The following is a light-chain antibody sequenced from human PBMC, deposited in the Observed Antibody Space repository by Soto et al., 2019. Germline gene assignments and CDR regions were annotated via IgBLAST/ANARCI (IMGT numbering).Light chain of an antibody. V-gene: IGLV1-40*01. J-gene: IGLJ1*01. CDR2: GNS. Sequence: QSVLTQPPSASGTPGQRVTISCSGSSSNIGSNAVNWYQQIPGTAPKLLIYGNSNRPSGVPDRFSGSKSGTSASLAITGLQAEDEADYYCQSYDSSLSGSVFGTGTKVTVL. CDR3: QSYDSSLSGSV. CDR1: SSNIGSNA.